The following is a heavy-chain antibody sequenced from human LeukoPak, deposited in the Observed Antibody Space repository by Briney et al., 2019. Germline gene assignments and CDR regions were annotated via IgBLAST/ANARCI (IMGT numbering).Heavy chain of an antibody. D-gene: IGHD3-10*01. V-gene: IGHV1-8*01. J-gene: IGHJ4*02. CDR3: ARGGMRWGTMVRGVID. CDR1: GYTFTSYD. Sequence: ASVKVSCKASGYTFTSYDINWVRQATGQGLEWIGWMNPNSGNTGYAQKFQGRVTMTRNTSISTAYMELSSLRSEDTAVYYCARGGMRWGTMVRGVIDWGQGTLVTVSS. CDR2: MNPNSGNT.